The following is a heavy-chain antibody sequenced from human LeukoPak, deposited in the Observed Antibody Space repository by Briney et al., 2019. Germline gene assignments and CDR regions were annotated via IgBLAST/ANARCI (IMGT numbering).Heavy chain of an antibody. Sequence: GASVKVSCKTSGYSENFYGITWVRQVAGQGLEWMGWISAYNGNTNYTQKLQGRVTMTTDTSTSTAYMELRSLRSDDTAVYYCARGVRIAVAGSWFDPWGQGTLVTVSS. J-gene: IGHJ5*02. CDR1: GYSENFYG. V-gene: IGHV1-18*01. D-gene: IGHD6-19*01. CDR3: ARGVRIAVAGSWFDP. CDR2: ISAYNGNT.